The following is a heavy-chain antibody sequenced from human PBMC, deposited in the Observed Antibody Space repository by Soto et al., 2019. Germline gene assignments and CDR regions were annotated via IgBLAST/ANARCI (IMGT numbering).Heavy chain of an antibody. CDR2: ISYDGSNK. J-gene: IGHJ4*02. Sequence: QVQLVESGGGVVQPGRSLRLSCAASGFTFSSYGMHWVRQAPGKGLEWVAVISYDGSNKYYADSVKGRFTISRDNSKNTLYLQMNSLRAEDTAVYYCAKVVDPTPPGGELAYYFDYWGQGTLVTVSS. V-gene: IGHV3-30*18. CDR3: AKVVDPTPPGGELAYYFDY. D-gene: IGHD1-26*01. CDR1: GFTFSSYG.